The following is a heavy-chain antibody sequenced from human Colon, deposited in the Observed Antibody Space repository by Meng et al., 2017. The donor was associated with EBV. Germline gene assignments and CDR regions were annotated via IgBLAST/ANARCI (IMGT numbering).Heavy chain of an antibody. CDR3: ARQAPYYFDSSGRFDY. CDR2: INHSGST. J-gene: IGHJ4*02. Sequence: QVQLQQWGAGLLKLSXXXXLTXXVYGGSFSGYYWSWIRQPSGKGLKWIGEINHSGSTNYNPSLKSRVTISVDTSKNQFSLKMRSVTAADTAVYYCARQAPYYFDSSGRFDYWGQGTLVTVSS. V-gene: IGHV4-34*01. CDR1: GGSFSGYY. D-gene: IGHD3-22*01.